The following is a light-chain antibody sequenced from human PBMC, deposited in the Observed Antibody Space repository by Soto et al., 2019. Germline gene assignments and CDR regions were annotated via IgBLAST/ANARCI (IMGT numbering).Light chain of an antibody. V-gene: IGKV3-11*01. CDR3: QQRSTTWT. CDR1: QSVSSY. CDR2: DAS. Sequence: EIVLKQSPATLSLSPGERATLSCRASQSVSSYLAWYQQKPGQAPRLLIYDASNRATGIPARFSGSGSGTDFTLTISSLQPEDFAVYYCQQRSTTWTFGQGTKVELK. J-gene: IGKJ1*01.